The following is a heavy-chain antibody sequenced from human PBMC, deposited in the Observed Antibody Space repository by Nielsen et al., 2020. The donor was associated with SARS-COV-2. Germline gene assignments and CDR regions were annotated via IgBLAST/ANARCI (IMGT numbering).Heavy chain of an antibody. CDR1: GYTFTSYD. CDR2: MNPKSGNT. J-gene: IGHJ6*03. Sequence: ASVKVSCKASGYTFTSYDINWVRQATGQGLEWMGWMNPKSGNTGYAQKFQGRVTMTRNTSISTAYMELSSLRSEDTAVYYCARGVYCSGGSYYYYYYMDVWGKGTTVTVSS. D-gene: IGHD2-15*01. CDR3: ARGVYCSGGSYYYYYYMDV. V-gene: IGHV1-8*02.